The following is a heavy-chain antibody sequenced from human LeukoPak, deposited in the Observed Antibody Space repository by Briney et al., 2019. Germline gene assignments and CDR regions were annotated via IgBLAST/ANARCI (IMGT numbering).Heavy chain of an antibody. CDR2: INPNSGGT. V-gene: IGHV1-2*02. D-gene: IGHD3-3*01. J-gene: IGHJ5*02. CDR1: GYTFTGYY. Sequence: GASVKVSCKASGYTFTGYYMHWVSQAPGQGLEWMGWINPNSGGTNYAQKFQGRVTMTRDTSISTAYMELSRLRSDDTAVYYCASGRYDFWSGYYPEGNWFDPWGQGTLVTVSS. CDR3: ASGRYDFWSGYYPEGNWFDP.